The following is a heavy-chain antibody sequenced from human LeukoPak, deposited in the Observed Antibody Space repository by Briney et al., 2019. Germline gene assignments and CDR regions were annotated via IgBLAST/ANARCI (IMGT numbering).Heavy chain of an antibody. J-gene: IGHJ3*02. V-gene: IGHV3-21*01. CDR3: ARSVVLLWFGELGAFDI. D-gene: IGHD3-10*01. CDR2: ISSSSSYM. Sequence: GGSLRLSCAASGFTFSSYSMNWVRQAPGKGLEWVSSISSSSSYMYYADSVKGRFTISRDNAKNSLYLQMNSLRAEDTAVYYCARSVVLLWFGELGAFDIWGQGTMVTVSS. CDR1: GFTFSSYS.